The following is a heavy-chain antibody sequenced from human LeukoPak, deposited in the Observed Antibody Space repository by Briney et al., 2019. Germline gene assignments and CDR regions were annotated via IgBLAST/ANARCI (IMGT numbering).Heavy chain of an antibody. CDR1: GGSISSGGYY. J-gene: IGHJ5*02. Sequence: PSQTLSLTCTVSGGSISSGGYYWSWIRQPPGKGLEWIGYIYHSGSTYYNPSLKSRVTISVDRSKNQFSLKLSSVTAADTAVYYCATYYYDSSNHPFYWFDPWGQGTLVTVSS. CDR3: ATYYYDSSNHPFYWFDP. CDR2: IYHSGST. V-gene: IGHV4-30-2*01. D-gene: IGHD3-22*01.